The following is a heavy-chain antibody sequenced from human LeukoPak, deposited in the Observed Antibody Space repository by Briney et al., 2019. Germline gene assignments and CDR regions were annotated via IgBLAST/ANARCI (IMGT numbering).Heavy chain of an antibody. Sequence: PGGSLRLSCAASGFTFSSYAMSWVRQAPGKGLEWVSAISGSGGSTYYADSVEGRFTISRDNSKNTLYLQMNSLRAEDTAVYYCASTTIRARVHWGQGTLVTVSS. CDR1: GFTFSSYA. CDR3: ASTTIRARVH. D-gene: IGHD2-2*01. J-gene: IGHJ4*02. V-gene: IGHV3-23*01. CDR2: ISGSGGST.